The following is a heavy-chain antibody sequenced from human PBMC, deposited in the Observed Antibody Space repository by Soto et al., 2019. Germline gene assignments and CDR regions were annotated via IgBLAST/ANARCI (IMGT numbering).Heavy chain of an antibody. J-gene: IGHJ4*02. CDR2: IYSGGST. D-gene: IGHD6-13*01. V-gene: IGHV3-66*01. Sequence: EVQLVESGGGLVQPGGSLRLSCVASGFTVSSNYMSWVRQAPGKGLEWVSVIYSGGSTYYADSVKGRFTISRDNSKNTLYLQMNSLRADDTAVYYCARELRTAAAGTLDYWGQGTLVTVSP. CDR1: GFTVSSNY. CDR3: ARELRTAAAGTLDY.